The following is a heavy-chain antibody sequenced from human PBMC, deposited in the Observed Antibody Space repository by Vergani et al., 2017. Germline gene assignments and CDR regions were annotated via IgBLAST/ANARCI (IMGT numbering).Heavy chain of an antibody. J-gene: IGHJ4*02. CDR1: GYTFSTYG. D-gene: IGHD4-11*01. CDR2: ISAYNGNT. CDR3: ARDRSPFAATVTTFDY. Sequence: QVQLVQSGAEVKKPGASVKVSCKASGYTFSTYGISWVRQAPGQGLEWMALISAYNGNTNYAQKLQDRVTMTTDTTTTTAYMELRSLRSDDTAVYYCARDRSPFAATVTTFDYCGQGTLVTVSS. V-gene: IGHV1-18*01.